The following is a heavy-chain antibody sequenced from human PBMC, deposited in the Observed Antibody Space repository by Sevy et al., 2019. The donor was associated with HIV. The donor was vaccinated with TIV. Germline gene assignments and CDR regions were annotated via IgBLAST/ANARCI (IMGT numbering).Heavy chain of an antibody. CDR1: GFTFSSYA. CDR3: ARGGRKGQGGGLAARPKY. V-gene: IGHV3-30-3*01. Sequence: GGSLRLSCAASGFTFSSYAMHWVRQAPGKGLEWVAVISYDGSNKYYADSVKGRFTISRDNSKNTLYLQMNSLRAEDTAVYYCARGGRKGQGGGLAARPKYWGQGTLVTVSS. J-gene: IGHJ4*02. CDR2: ISYDGSNK. D-gene: IGHD6-6*01.